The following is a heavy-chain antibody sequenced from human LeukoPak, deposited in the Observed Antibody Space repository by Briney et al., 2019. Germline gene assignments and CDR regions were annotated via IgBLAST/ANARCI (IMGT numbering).Heavy chain of an antibody. CDR3: ARVISHTAGRAFDI. V-gene: IGHV3-64*01. CDR1: GFTFSSYA. J-gene: IGHJ3*02. D-gene: IGHD5-18*01. CDR2: ISSNGGST. Sequence: GGSLRLSCAASGFTFSSYAMHWVRQAPGKGLEYVSAISSNGGSTYYANSVKGRFTISRDNSKNTLYLQMGSPGAEDMAVYYCARVISHTAGRAFDIWGQGTMVTVSS.